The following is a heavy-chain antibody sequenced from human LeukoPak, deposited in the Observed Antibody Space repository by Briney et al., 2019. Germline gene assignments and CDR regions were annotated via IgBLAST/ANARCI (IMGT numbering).Heavy chain of an antibody. CDR2: IYPGDSDT. Sequence: GESLKISCKGSGYSFTSYWIGLVRQMPGKGLEWMGIIYPGDSDTRYSPSFQGQVTISADNSITTAYLQWSSLKASDTAMYYCARRGYCTSTTCYRLFDYWGQGTLVTVSS. CDR3: ARRGYCTSTTCYRLFDY. V-gene: IGHV5-51*01. CDR1: GYSFTSYW. J-gene: IGHJ4*02. D-gene: IGHD2-2*01.